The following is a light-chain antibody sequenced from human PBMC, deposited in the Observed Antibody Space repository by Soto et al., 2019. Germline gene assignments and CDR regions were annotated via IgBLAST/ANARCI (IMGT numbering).Light chain of an antibody. J-gene: IGLJ1*01. Sequence: SVLTQPPSASGTPGQRVTMSCSGGSSKIGSNTVSWYQHLPGTAPQLLIYSDTQRASGVADRFSGSKSGTSASLAISGLQSDDEADYYCAAWDDRLNGALFGTGTKVTVL. CDR3: AAWDDRLNGAL. CDR1: SSKIGSNT. CDR2: SDT. V-gene: IGLV1-44*01.